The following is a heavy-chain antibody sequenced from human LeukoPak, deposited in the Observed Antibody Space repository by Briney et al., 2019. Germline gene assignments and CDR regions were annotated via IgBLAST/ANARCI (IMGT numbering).Heavy chain of an antibody. CDR1: GFTFSSYC. D-gene: IGHD3-10*01. CDR2: IKQDGSEK. Sequence: GGSLRLSCAASGFTFSSYCMSWARQATGKGLVGVANIKQDGSEKYYVDSVKGRFTISRDNAKNSLYLQMNSLRAEDTAVYYCARDPRFGESFDYWGQGTLVTVSS. V-gene: IGHV3-7*01. J-gene: IGHJ4*02. CDR3: ARDPRFGESFDY.